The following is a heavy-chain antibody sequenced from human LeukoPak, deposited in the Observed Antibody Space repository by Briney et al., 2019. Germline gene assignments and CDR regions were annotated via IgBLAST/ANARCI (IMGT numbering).Heavy chain of an antibody. Sequence: GGSLRLSCAASGFSFSTYTVIWFRQAPGKTLEWVSSISSSGNYRDFADSVKGRFTISRDNAQKSLYLQMNSLRAEDTAVYYCTGEYIRGMADYWGQGTVVIVSS. J-gene: IGHJ4*02. CDR2: ISSSGNYR. D-gene: IGHD6-13*01. CDR3: TGEYIRGMADY. CDR1: GFSFSTYT. V-gene: IGHV3-21*01.